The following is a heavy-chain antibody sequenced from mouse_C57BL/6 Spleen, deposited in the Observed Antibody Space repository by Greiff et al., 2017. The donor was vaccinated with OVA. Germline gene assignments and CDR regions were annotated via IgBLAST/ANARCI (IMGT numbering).Heavy chain of an antibody. CDR2: INPSTGGT. Sequence: EVKLQESGPELVKPGASVKISCKASGYSFTGYYMNWVKQSPEKSLEWIGEINPSTGGTTYNQKFKAKATLTVDKSSSTAYMQLKSLTSEDSAVYYCARSFDGYSYFDYWGQGTTLTVSS. V-gene: IGHV1-42*01. CDR3: ARSFDGYSYFDY. J-gene: IGHJ2*01. CDR1: GYSFTGYY. D-gene: IGHD2-3*01.